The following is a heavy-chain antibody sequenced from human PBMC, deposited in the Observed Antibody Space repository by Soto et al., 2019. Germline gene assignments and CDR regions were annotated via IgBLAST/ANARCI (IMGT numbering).Heavy chain of an antibody. CDR2: IYTSGAT. CDR3: ESGGIQLSYAFDD. CDR1: GSSFSNVD. V-gene: IGHV4-4*07. J-gene: IGHJ4*02. D-gene: IGHD1-1*01. Sequence: QVQLQESGPRLVKPSETLSLTCSVSGSSFSNVDWSWIRQSAGTGLEWVGRIYTSGATSYNPSLKSRVTMSVDTSQTQMSLSVRSVTAADTAVYFCESGGIQLSYAFDDWGPGILVTVSS.